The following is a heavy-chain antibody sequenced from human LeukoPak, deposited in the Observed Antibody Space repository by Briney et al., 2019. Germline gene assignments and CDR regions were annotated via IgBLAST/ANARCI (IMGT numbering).Heavy chain of an antibody. CDR3: AREHFWSGYYLYFDY. CDR2: IYTSGST. J-gene: IGHJ4*02. D-gene: IGHD3-3*02. CDR1: GGSISSYY. Sequence: SETLSLTCTVSGGSISSYYWSWIRQPAGKGLEWIGRIYTSGSTNYNPSLKSRVTMSVDTSKNQFSLKLSSVTAADTAVYYCAREHFWSGYYLYFDYWGQGTLVTVSS. V-gene: IGHV4-4*07.